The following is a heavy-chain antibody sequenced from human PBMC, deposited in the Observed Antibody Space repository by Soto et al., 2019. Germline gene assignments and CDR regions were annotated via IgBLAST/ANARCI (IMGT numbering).Heavy chain of an antibody. Sequence: EVQLLESGGGLVQPGGSLRLSCAASGFTFSSYAMSWVRQAPGKGLEWVSAISGSGGSTYYADSVKGRFTISRDNSKNTLYLQMNSLGAEDTAVYYCAKDGPRDYYDSSGPNNFDYWGQGTLVTVSS. D-gene: IGHD3-22*01. CDR3: AKDGPRDYYDSSGPNNFDY. J-gene: IGHJ4*02. CDR1: GFTFSSYA. CDR2: ISGSGGST. V-gene: IGHV3-23*01.